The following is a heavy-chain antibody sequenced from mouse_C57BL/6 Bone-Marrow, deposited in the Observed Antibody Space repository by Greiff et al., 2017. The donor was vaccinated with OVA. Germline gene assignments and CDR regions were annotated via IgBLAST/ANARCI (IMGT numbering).Heavy chain of an antibody. CDR3: ASPHTGYGSSYAMDY. J-gene: IGHJ4*01. D-gene: IGHD1-1*01. V-gene: IGHV1-54*01. CDR2: INPGSGGT. Sequence: VQLQQSGAELVRPGTSVKVSCKASGYAFTNYLIEWVKQRPGQGLEWIGVINPGSGGTNYNEKFKGKATLTADKSSSTAYMQLSSLTSEDSAVYFCASPHTGYGSSYAMDYWGQGTSVTVSS. CDR1: GYAFTNYL.